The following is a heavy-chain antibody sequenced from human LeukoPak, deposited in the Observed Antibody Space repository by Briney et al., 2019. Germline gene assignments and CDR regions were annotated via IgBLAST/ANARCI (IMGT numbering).Heavy chain of an antibody. J-gene: IGHJ4*02. CDR1: GFTFSSYA. Sequence: GGSLRLSCAASGFTFSSYAMNWVRQAPGKGLEWVSVISGSGVNTYYADSVKGRFTISRDNAKNSLYLQMNSLRPEDTAVYYCARENSGSYYQFDCWGQGTLVTVSS. D-gene: IGHD1-26*01. CDR2: ISGSGVNT. CDR3: ARENSGSYYQFDC. V-gene: IGHV3-21*01.